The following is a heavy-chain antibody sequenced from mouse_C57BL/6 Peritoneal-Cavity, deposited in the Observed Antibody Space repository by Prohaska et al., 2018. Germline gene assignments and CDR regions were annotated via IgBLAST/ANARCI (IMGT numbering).Heavy chain of an antibody. CDR3: ASLDSSGYVDY. CDR1: GIDFSRYW. D-gene: IGHD3-2*02. Sequence: EVKLLQSGGGLVQPGGSLKLSCAASGIDFSRYWMSWVRRDPGKGLEWIGEINPDSSTXNYAPSLKNKFIISRDNAKNTLYLQMSKVRSEDTALYYCASLDSSGYVDYWGQGTTLTVSS. V-gene: IGHV4-1*01. CDR2: INPDSSTX. J-gene: IGHJ2*01.